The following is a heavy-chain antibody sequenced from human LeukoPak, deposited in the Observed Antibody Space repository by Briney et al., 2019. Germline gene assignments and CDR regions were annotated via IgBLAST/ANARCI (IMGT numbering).Heavy chain of an antibody. Sequence: GRSLRLSCAASGFTFSSYGMHWVRQAPGKGLEWVAVISYDGSNKYYADSVKGRFTISRDNSKNTLYLQMNSLRAEDTAVYYCAKGYSSGWHFDYWGQGTLVTVSS. CDR2: ISYDGSNK. CDR3: AKGYSSGWHFDY. CDR1: GFTFSSYG. V-gene: IGHV3-30*18. J-gene: IGHJ4*02. D-gene: IGHD6-19*01.